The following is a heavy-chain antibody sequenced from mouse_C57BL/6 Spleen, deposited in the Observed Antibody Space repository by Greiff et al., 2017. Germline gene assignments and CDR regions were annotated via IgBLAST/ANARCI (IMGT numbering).Heavy chain of an antibody. CDR3: ARQRDYGNYEAWFAY. V-gene: IGHV5-9*01. Sequence: VQLVESGGGLVKPGGSLKLSCAASGFTFSSYTMSWVRQTPEKRLEWVATISGGGGNTYYPDSVKGRFTISRDNAKNTLYLQMSSLRSEDTALYYCARQRDYGNYEAWFAYWGQVTLVTVSA. CDR2: ISGGGGNT. CDR1: GFTFSSYT. J-gene: IGHJ3*01. D-gene: IGHD2-1*01.